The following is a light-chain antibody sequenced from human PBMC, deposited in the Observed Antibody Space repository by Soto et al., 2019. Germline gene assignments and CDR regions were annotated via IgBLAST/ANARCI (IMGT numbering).Light chain of an antibody. CDR2: EVS. J-gene: IGLJ1*01. CDR3: AAWDDSLSGPYV. CDR1: SSDVGGYNY. Sequence: QSALTQPASVSGSPGQSITISCTGTSSDVGGYNYVSWYQQHPGKAPKLMIYEVSNRPSGVPDRFSGSKSGTSASLAISGLRSEDEADYYCAAWDDSLSGPYVFGTGTKVTVL. V-gene: IGLV2-14*01.